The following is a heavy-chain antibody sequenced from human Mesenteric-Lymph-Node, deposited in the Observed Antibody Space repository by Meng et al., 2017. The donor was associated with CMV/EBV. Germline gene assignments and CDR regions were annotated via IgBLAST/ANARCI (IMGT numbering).Heavy chain of an antibody. CDR3: ARGLDYGNILFY. J-gene: IGHJ4*02. Sequence: GESLKISCAASGFTFSSYAMHWVRQAPGKGLEWVAVISYDGSNKYYADSVKGRFTISRDNSKNTLYLQMNSLRLEDTAVYYCARGLDYGNILFYWGQGTLVTVSS. CDR2: ISYDGSNK. D-gene: IGHD4-11*01. CDR1: GFTFSSYA. V-gene: IGHV3-30*04.